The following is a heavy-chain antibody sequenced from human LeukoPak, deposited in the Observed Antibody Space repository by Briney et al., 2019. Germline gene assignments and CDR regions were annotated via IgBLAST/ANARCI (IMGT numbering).Heavy chain of an antibody. CDR1: GYSVSSGYY. CDR3: ARRGFCNGGNCPDY. D-gene: IGHD2-15*01. V-gene: IGHV4-38-2*01. Sequence: SETLSLTCAVSGYSVSSGYYWGWIRQAPQKGLERIGNVFHGGTTHSNPTPKGRVTVSLDTSKNQFSLKLRSVTAEDTAVYFCARRGFCNGGNCPDYWGQGILVTVSS. J-gene: IGHJ4*02. CDR2: VFHGGTT.